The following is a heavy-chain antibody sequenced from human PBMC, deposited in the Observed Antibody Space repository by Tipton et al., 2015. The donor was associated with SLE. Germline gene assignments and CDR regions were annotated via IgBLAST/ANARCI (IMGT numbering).Heavy chain of an antibody. Sequence: SLRLSCAASGFTFSSYSMNWVRQAPGKGLEWVSSISSSSSYIYYADSVKGRFTISRDNAKNSLYLQMNSLRAEDTAVYYCARDGSIAARPDAFDIWGQGTMVTVSS. V-gene: IGHV3-21*01. CDR1: GFTFSSYS. J-gene: IGHJ3*02. CDR2: ISSSSSYI. D-gene: IGHD6-6*01. CDR3: ARDGSIAARPDAFDI.